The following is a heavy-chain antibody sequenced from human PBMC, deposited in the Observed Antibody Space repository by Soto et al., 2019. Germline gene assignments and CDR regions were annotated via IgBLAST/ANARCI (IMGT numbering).Heavy chain of an antibody. D-gene: IGHD3-10*01. V-gene: IGHV3-30-3*01. J-gene: IGHJ6*03. CDR1: GFTFSSYA. CDR2: ISYDGSNK. CDR3: AGVPFPRGYYYYYYMDV. Sequence: GGSLRLSCAASGFTFSSYAMHWVRQAPGKGLEWVAVISYDGSNKYYADSVKGRFTISRDNSKNTLYLQMNSLRAEDTAVYYCAGVPFPRGYYYYYYMDVWGKGTTVPVSS.